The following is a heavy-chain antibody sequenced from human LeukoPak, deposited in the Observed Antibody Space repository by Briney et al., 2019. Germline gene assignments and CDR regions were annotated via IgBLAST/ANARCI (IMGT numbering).Heavy chain of an antibody. V-gene: IGHV3-7*01. J-gene: IGHJ4*02. D-gene: IGHD2-21*01. CDR2: IKQDGSEK. Sequence: GSLRLSCAASGFPFSSYWMSWVRQAPGKGLEWVANIKQDGSEKYYVASVKGRFTISRDNAKNSLYLQMNSLRAEDTAVYYCARSYFVDYWGQGTLVTVSS. CDR1: GFPFSSYW. CDR3: ARSYFVDY.